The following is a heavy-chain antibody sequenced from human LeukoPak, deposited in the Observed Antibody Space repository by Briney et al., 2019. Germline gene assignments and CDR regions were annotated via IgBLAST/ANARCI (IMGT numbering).Heavy chain of an antibody. J-gene: IGHJ4*02. CDR3: ARVAELRYFDWFGSAPYYFDY. D-gene: IGHD3-9*01. V-gene: IGHV3-21*04. CDR2: ITGSSIYI. CDR1: GFAFSYYS. Sequence: GGSLRLSCAPSGFAFSYYSMNWVRQAPGKGLEWVSSITGSSIYIYYADSVKGRFTISRENAKNSLYLQMNSLRAEDTAVYYCARVAELRYFDWFGSAPYYFDYWGQGTPVTVSS.